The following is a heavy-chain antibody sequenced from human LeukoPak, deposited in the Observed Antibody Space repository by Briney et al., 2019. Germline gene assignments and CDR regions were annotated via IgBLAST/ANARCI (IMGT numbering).Heavy chain of an antibody. CDR1: GYTFTSYG. V-gene: IGHV1-18*01. CDR3: ARAGRLFFLAAAGTSHYDY. J-gene: IGHJ4*02. D-gene: IGHD6-13*01. CDR2: ISAYNGNT. Sequence: PAASVKVSCKASGYTFTSYGISWVRQAPGQGLEWMGWISAYNGNTNYAQKLQGRVTMTTDTSTSTAYMELRSLRSDDTAVYYCARAGRLFFLAAAGTSHYDYWGQGTLVTVSS.